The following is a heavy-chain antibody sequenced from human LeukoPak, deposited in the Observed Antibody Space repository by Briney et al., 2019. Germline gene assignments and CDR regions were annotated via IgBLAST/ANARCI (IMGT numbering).Heavy chain of an antibody. CDR1: GFTFSTFS. Sequence: GGSLRLSCAVSGFTFSTFSMNWVRQAAGKGLEWVSYISSSTTSTIYADSVTGRFTISRDNAKNSLYLQMNSLRDEDTAVYYCVVTTHYWGQGTLVTVSS. CDR2: ISSSTTST. V-gene: IGHV3-48*02. D-gene: IGHD4-17*01. J-gene: IGHJ4*02. CDR3: VVTTHY.